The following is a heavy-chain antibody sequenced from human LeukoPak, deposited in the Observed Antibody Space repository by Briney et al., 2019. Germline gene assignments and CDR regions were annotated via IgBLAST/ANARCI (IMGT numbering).Heavy chain of an antibody. Sequence: SETLSLTCTVSGGSISSSSYYWGWIRQPPGKGLEWIGSIYYSGSTYYNPSLKSRVTISVDTSKNQFSLKLSSVTAADTAVYYCARRNYYDSSGRPWGQGTLVTVSS. CDR3: ARRNYYDSSGRP. V-gene: IGHV4-39*07. D-gene: IGHD3-22*01. J-gene: IGHJ5*02. CDR1: GGSISSSSYY. CDR2: IYYSGST.